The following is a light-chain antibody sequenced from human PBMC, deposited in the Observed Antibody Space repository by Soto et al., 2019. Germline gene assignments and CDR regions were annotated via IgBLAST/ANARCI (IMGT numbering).Light chain of an antibody. CDR2: DAS. Sequence: EIVLTQSPATLSLSPGERATLSCRASQSVRSYLAWYQQKPGQAPRLRIYDASNRATGIPARFSGSGSGTDFTLTISSLEPEDFAVYYCQQRSNGGTFGQGTKLEIK. J-gene: IGKJ2*02. CDR1: QSVRSY. V-gene: IGKV3-11*01. CDR3: QQRSNGGT.